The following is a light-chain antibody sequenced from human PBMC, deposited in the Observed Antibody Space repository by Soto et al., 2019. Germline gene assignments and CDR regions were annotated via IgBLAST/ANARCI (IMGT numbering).Light chain of an antibody. CDR1: QSISIW. CDR2: KAS. J-gene: IGKJ2*01. V-gene: IGKV1-5*03. CDR3: QQYSSYSRT. Sequence: DLQMTQSPSTLPASVGDRVTITCRASQSISIWLAWYQQKSGKAPKLLIYKASILENGVPSRFSGTGSGTEFTLTISSLQPDDFATYHCQQYSSYSRTFGPGTKVEMK.